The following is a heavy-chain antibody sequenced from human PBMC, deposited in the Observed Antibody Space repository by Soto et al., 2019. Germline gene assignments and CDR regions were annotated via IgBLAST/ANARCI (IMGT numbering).Heavy chain of an antibody. J-gene: IGHJ4*02. D-gene: IGHD2-15*01. CDR1: GFIFSKYG. CDR3: AGDLEGAATWGYRFDY. CDR2: IWYDGKDK. V-gene: IGHV3-33*01. Sequence: PGGSMRLSCAASGFIFSKYGMQWVRQAPAKGLEWVAFIWYDGKDKYYADSVKGRFTISRDNSKDTLYLQMTSLSAEGTAVYYCAGDLEGAATWGYRFDYWGQGIPVTVSS.